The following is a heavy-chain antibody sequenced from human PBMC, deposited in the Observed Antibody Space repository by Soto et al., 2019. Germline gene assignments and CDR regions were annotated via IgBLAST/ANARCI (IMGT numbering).Heavy chain of an antibody. D-gene: IGHD3-10*01. CDR1: GFTFSSYV. CDR2: ISGSGNSR. J-gene: IGHJ5*01. CDR3: AKGPQLDYYGSGSYSDS. Sequence: EVQLLDSGGGLVQPGGSLRLSCAASGFTFSSYVMSWVRQAPGKGLEWVSSISGSGNSRYYADSVKGRFTISRDNSKNTLFLQMNSLRAEDTAVYYCAKGPQLDYYGSGSYSDSWGQGTLVTVSS. V-gene: IGHV3-23*01.